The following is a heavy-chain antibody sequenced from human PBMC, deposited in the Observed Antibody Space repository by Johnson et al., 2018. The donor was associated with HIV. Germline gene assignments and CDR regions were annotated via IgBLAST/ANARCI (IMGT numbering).Heavy chain of an antibody. CDR2: IWYDGSNK. CDR1: GFTFSSYG. D-gene: IGHD7-27*01. V-gene: IGHV3-33*01. CDR3: ARGAWGSGEDAFDI. Sequence: QVKLVESWGGVVQPGRSLRLSCAASGFTFSSYGMHWVRQAPGKGLEWVAVIWYDGSNKYYADSVKGRFTISRDNSKNTLYLQMNSLRAEDTAVYCCARGAWGSGEDAFDIWGQGTMVTVSS. J-gene: IGHJ3*02.